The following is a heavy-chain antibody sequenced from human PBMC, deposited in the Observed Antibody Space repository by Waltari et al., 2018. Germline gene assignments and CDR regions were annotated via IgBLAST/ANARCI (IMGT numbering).Heavy chain of an antibody. CDR2: INPGGGST. CDR3: ARLGDMVRGAYYFDY. J-gene: IGHJ4*02. Sequence: QVQLVQSGAEVKKPGASVKVSCKASGYTFTSYYMHWVRQAPGQGLEWMGIINPGGGSTSYAQKFQGRSNMTRDTATSTAYMELRSLRSDDTAVYYCARLGDMVRGAYYFDYWGQGTLVTVSS. D-gene: IGHD3-10*01. CDR1: GYTFTSYY. V-gene: IGHV1-46*01.